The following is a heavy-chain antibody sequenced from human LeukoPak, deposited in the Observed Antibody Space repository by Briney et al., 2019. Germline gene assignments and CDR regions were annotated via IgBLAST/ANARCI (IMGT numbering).Heavy chain of an antibody. D-gene: IGHD3-22*01. CDR1: GFTFSSYG. CDR3: AKVGYDSSGYYGYYYYYYMDV. CDR2: IWYDGSNK. Sequence: GRSLRLSCAASGFTFSSYGMHWVRQAPGKGLEWVAVIWYDGSNKYYADSVKGRFTISRDNSKNTLYPQMNSLRAEDTAVYYCAKVGYDSSGYYGYYYYYYMDVWGKGTTVTVSS. J-gene: IGHJ6*03. V-gene: IGHV3-33*06.